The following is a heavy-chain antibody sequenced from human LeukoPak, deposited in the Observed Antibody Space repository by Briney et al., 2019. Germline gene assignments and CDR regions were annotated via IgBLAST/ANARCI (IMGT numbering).Heavy chain of an antibody. V-gene: IGHV5-10-1*01. CDR1: GSIFTSYW. CDR2: IDPSDSYT. J-gene: IGHJ4*02. Sequence: GESLKISCQDSGSIFTSYWISWVRQMPGKGLEWMGRIDPSDSYTNYSPSFQGHVTISADKSISTAYLQWSSLKASDTAMYYCALAAGDYWGQGTLVTVSS. CDR3: ALAAGDY. D-gene: IGHD6-13*01.